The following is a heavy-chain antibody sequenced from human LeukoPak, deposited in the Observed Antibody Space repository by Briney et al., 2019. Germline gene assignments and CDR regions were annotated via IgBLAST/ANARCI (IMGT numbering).Heavy chain of an antibody. CDR3: ARDEGYIVVVTAIPYDAFDI. CDR2: ISAYNGNT. Sequence: PGASVKVSCKASGYTFTSYGISWVRQAPGQGLEGMGWISAYNGNTNYAQKLQGRVTMTTDTSTSTAYMELRSLRSDDTAVYYCARDEGYIVVVTAIPYDAFDIWGQGTMVTVSS. CDR1: GYTFTSYG. V-gene: IGHV1-18*01. J-gene: IGHJ3*02. D-gene: IGHD2-21*02.